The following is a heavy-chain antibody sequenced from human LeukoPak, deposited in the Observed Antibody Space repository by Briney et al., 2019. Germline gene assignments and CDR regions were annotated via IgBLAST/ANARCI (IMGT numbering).Heavy chain of an antibody. J-gene: IGHJ4*02. CDR1: GGTFNSYG. V-gene: IGHV1-69*01. CDR2: TIPIFGTA. CDR3: RGDYGDY. Sequence: ASXKVSCKASGGTFNSYGISWVGQAPGQGLEWKGGTIPIFGTANYAQKFQGRVTITADESTSTAYMELSSLRSEDTAVYYCRGDYGDYWGQGTLVTVSS. D-gene: IGHD4-17*01.